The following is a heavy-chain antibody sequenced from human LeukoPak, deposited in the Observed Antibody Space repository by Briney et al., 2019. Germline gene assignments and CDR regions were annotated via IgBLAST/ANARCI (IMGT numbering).Heavy chain of an antibody. Sequence: QTGGSLRLSCAASGFTFSSYAMTWVRQAPGKGLEWDSTINGGGASTYYADSVKGRFTISRDNSKNTLDLQMISLTAEDTAVYYCAKDRGCNYINSLDVWGLGTTVTVSS. CDR1: GFTFSSYA. D-gene: IGHD4-11*01. CDR3: AKDRGCNYINSLDV. V-gene: IGHV3-23*01. CDR2: INGGGAST. J-gene: IGHJ6*02.